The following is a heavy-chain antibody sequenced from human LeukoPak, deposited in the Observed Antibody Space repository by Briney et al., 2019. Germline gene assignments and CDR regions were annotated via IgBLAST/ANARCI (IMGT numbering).Heavy chain of an antibody. CDR1: GYTFTGYY. V-gene: IGHV1-2*06. D-gene: IGHD6-13*01. Sequence: ASVKVSCKASGYTFTGYYMHWVRQAPGQGLEWMGRINPNSGGTNYAQKFQGRVTMTRDTSISTAYMELSRLRSDDTAVYYCARGRMISIAAAGTPGYWGQGTLVTVSS. J-gene: IGHJ4*02. CDR3: ARGRMISIAAAGTPGY. CDR2: INPNSGGT.